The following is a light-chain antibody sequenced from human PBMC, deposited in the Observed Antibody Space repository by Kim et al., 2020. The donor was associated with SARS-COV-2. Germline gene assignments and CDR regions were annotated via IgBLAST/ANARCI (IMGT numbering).Light chain of an antibody. CDR3: SSYTSSTTLV. Sequence: QLVLTQPASVSGSPGQSITISCTGTSSDVGAYNYVSWYQQHPGKAPKLMIYDVTKRPSGVSDRFSGSKSGNTASLTISGLQAEDEADYYCSSYTSSTTLVFGGGTQLTVL. J-gene: IGLJ3*02. CDR2: DVT. CDR1: SSDVGAYNY. V-gene: IGLV2-14*01.